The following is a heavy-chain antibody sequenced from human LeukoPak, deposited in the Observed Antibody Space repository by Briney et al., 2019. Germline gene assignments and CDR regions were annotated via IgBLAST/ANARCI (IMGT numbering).Heavy chain of an antibody. CDR3: ARDRVEDCSGGSCYGEGMDV. D-gene: IGHD2-15*01. CDR2: INAGNGNT. CDR1: GYTFTSYY. Sequence: GASVKVSCKASGYTFTSYYMHWVRQAPGQGLEWMGWINAGNGNTKYSQKFQGRVTITRDTSASTAYMELSNLRSEDTAVYYCARDRVEDCSGGSCYGEGMDVWGQGTTVTVSS. V-gene: IGHV1/OR15-3*02. J-gene: IGHJ6*02.